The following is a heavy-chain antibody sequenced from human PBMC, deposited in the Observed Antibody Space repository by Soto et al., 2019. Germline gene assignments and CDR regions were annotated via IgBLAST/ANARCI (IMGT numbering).Heavy chain of an antibody. Sequence: QITLKESGPTLVKPTQTLTLTCTFSGFSLSTSSGVGVGWIRQPPGKALEWLALIYWDDDKRYSPSLKSRLTXTXDXXKNQVVLTMTNMDPVDTATYYCAHTYYASGAYFDYWGQGTLVTVSS. D-gene: IGHD3-10*01. CDR2: IYWDDDK. CDR1: GFSLSTSSGVG. V-gene: IGHV2-5*02. CDR3: AHTYYASGAYFDY. J-gene: IGHJ4*02.